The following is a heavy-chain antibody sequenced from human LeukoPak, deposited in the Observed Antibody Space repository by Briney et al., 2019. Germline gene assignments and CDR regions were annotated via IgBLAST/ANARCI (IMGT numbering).Heavy chain of an antibody. V-gene: IGHV5-51*01. D-gene: IGHD3-3*01. CDR1: GYSFTSYW. Sequence: GESLKISCKGSGYSFTSYWIGWVCQMPGKGLEWMGIIYPGDSDTRYSPSFQGQVTISADKSISTAYLQWSSLKASDTAMYYCARGVFWSGYYNWFDPWGQGTLVTVSS. CDR2: IYPGDSDT. J-gene: IGHJ5*02. CDR3: ARGVFWSGYYNWFDP.